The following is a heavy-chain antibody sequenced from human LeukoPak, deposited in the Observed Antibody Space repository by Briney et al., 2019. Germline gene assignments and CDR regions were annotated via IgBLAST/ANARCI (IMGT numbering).Heavy chain of an antibody. CDR1: GVSISSGAYY. D-gene: IGHD1-26*01. CDR2: IYYTGST. V-gene: IGHV4-30-4*01. CDR3: ARAWEGHFDY. J-gene: IGHJ4*02. Sequence: SETLSLTCAVSGVSISSGAYYWSWIRQPPGKGLEWIGSIYYTGSTFYNPSLKSRVAISVDTSKNQFSLNLSSVTAADTALYYCARAWEGHFDYWGQGTLVTVSS.